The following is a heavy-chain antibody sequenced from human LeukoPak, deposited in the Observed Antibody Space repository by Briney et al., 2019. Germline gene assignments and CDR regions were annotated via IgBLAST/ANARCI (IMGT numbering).Heavy chain of an antibody. CDR3: ARVAATHDFWSGYYKNAFDI. D-gene: IGHD3-3*01. CDR1: GGSISSHY. Sequence: SEILSLTCTVSGGSISSHYWSWIRQPPGKGLEWIGHIYYSGSTNYNPYLKSRVNISVDTSKNKFSLKLSSVTAADPAVYYCARVAATHDFWSGYYKNAFDIWGQGTVVTVSS. CDR2: IYYSGST. V-gene: IGHV4-59*11. J-gene: IGHJ3*02.